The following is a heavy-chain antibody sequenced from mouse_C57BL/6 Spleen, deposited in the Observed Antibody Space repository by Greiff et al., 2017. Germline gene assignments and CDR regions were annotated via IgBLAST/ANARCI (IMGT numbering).Heavy chain of an antibody. D-gene: IGHD2-5*01. J-gene: IGHJ4*01. CDR3: AREGYSNSAMDY. V-gene: IGHV1-85*01. CDR1: GYTFTSYD. Sequence: QVQLQQSGPELVKPGASVKLSCKASGYTFTSYDINWVKQRPGQGLEWIGWIYPSDGSTKYNEKFKGKATLTVDTSSSTAYMELHSLTSEDSAVYICAREGYSNSAMDYWGQGTSVTVSS. CDR2: IYPSDGST.